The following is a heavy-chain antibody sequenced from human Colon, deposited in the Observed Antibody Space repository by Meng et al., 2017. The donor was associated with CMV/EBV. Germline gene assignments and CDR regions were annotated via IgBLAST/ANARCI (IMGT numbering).Heavy chain of an antibody. CDR1: GEACRGFY. D-gene: IGHD5-12*01. V-gene: IGHV4-34*02. CDR2: INHSGST. CDR3: ARAPDIGGRPPGPFQY. J-gene: IGHJ4*02. Sequence: QVQLQQWSAGLLQPSRPLSLTCAVYGEACRGFYWSWFRQPPGKGLDWIEEINHSGSTNYNPSLKSRVTISVDTSKNQFSLKLSSVTAADTAVYYCARAPDIGGRPPGPFQYWSQGALVTVSS.